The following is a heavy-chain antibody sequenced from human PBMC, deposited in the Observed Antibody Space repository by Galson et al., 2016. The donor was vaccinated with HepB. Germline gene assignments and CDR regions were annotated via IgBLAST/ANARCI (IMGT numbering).Heavy chain of an antibody. D-gene: IGHD6-19*01. J-gene: IGHJ6*03. CDR2: IIPIFGTA. CDR3: ARDHIAVAAMDV. CDR1: GGTFSSYA. V-gene: IGHV1-69*13. Sequence: SVKVSCKASGGTFSSYAIYWVRQAPGPGLEWMGGIIPIFGTANYAQKFQGRVTITAGESTSTAYMELSSLRSEDTAMYYCARDHIAVAAMDVWGKGTTVTVSS.